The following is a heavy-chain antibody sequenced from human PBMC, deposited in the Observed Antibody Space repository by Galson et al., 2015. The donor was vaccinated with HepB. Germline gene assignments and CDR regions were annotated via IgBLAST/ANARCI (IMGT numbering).Heavy chain of an antibody. V-gene: IGHV3-74*01. Sequence: SLRLSCAASGFTFSSYWMRWVRQAPGKGLVWVSRINSDGSSTSYADSVKGRFTISRDNAKNTLYLQMNSLRAEDTAVYYCARAAGLPLWYYMDVWGKGTTVTVSS. CDR3: ARAAGLPLWYYMDV. J-gene: IGHJ6*03. CDR1: GFTFSSYW. CDR2: INSDGSST. D-gene: IGHD5-18*01.